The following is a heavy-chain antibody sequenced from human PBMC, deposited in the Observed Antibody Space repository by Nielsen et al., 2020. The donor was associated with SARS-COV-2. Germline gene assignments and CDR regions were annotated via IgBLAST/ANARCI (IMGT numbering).Heavy chain of an antibody. D-gene: IGHD2-15*01. J-gene: IGHJ6*03. CDR3: ARDGNKCSGGSCYYYYYYYYMDV. V-gene: IGHV1-2*06. CDR1: GYTFTGYY. CDR2: INPNSGGT. Sequence: ASVKVSCKASGYTFTGYYMHWVRQAPGQGLEWMGRINPNSGGTNYAQKFQGRVTMTRDTSISTAYMELSRLRSDDTAVYYCARDGNKCSGGSCYYYYYYYYMDVWGKGTTVTVSS.